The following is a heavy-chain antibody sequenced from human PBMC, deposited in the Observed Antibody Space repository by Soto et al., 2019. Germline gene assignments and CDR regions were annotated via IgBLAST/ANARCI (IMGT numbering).Heavy chain of an antibody. Sequence: GESLKISCKGSGYSFAGYWITWVRQKPVKGLEWMGRIDPSDSQTYYSPSFRGHVTISVTKSITTVFLQWSSLRASDTAMYYCARHIYDSDPGPNLQYCFDSSGQRTPLAFSS. CDR3: ARHIYDSDPGPNLQYCFDS. V-gene: IGHV5-10-1*01. CDR2: IDPSDSQT. CDR1: GYSFAGYW. D-gene: IGHD2-21*01. J-gene: IGHJ4*02.